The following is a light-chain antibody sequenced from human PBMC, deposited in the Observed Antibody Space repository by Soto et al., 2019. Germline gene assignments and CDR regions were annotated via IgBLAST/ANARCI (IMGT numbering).Light chain of an antibody. CDR1: NSDVGNYNL. CDR3: CSYAGNPTFK. J-gene: IGLJ2*01. CDR2: AVS. Sequence: QSALTQPASVSGSPGQWITISCAGTNSDVGNYNLVSWYQHHPGKAPRLIIYAVSKRPSGISDRFSGSKSGSTASLTISGLQPEDEADYHCCSYAGNPTFKFGGGTKLTVL. V-gene: IGLV2-23*02.